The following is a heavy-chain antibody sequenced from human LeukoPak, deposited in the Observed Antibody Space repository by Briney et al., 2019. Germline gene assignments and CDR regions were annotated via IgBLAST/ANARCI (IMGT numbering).Heavy chain of an antibody. J-gene: IGHJ4*02. V-gene: IGHV4-38-2*02. CDR3: AREGGEPQGHPFDY. CDR1: GYSISSGYY. Sequence: PSETLSLTCTVSGYSISSGYYWGWIRQPPGKGLEWIGSIYHSGSTYYNPSLKSRVTISVDTSKNQFSLKLSSVTAADTAVYYCAREGGEPQGHPFDYWGQGTLVTVSS. CDR2: IYHSGST. D-gene: IGHD1-26*01.